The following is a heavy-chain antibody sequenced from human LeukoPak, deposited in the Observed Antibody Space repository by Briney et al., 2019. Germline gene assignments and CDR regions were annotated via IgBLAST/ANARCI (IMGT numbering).Heavy chain of an antibody. Sequence: ASVKLSCKASCYTFTSYLTSWVPQAPGHRLDIKRRISAYNGNTNYAQKLQRRITMTTDTSTSTAYMELRSLRSDDTAVYYCARATTENYYYYSYMDVWGKGTTVTVSS. J-gene: IGHJ6*03. CDR1: CYTFTSYL. V-gene: IGHV1-18*01. CDR3: ARATTENYYYYSYMDV. D-gene: IGHD4-11*01. CDR2: ISAYNGNT.